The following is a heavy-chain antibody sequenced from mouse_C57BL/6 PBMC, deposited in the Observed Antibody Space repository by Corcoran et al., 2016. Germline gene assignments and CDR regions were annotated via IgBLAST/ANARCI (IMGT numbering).Heavy chain of an antibody. CDR3: ARGAWRLDV. CDR2: INTYSGVP. Sequence: QIQLVQSGPELKKPGETVKISCKASGYTFTTYGMSWVKQAPGKGLKWMGWINTYSGVPTYADDFKGRFAFSLETSASTAYLQINNLKNEDTATYFCARGAWRLDVWGTGTTVTVSS. CDR1: GYTFTTYG. V-gene: IGHV9-3*01. J-gene: IGHJ1*03.